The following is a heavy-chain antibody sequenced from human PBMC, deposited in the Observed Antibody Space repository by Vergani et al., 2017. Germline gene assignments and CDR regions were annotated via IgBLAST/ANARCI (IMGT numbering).Heavy chain of an antibody. D-gene: IGHD2-2*01. Sequence: EVQLVESGGGLVQPGGSLRLSCAASGFTFSSYWMHWVRQAPGKGLVWVSRINSDGSSTSYADSVKGRFTISRDNAKNTLYLQMNSLRAEDTAVYYCARSIWDXVVVPGADNWYFDLWGRGTLVTVSS. CDR1: GFTFSSYW. J-gene: IGHJ2*01. V-gene: IGHV3-74*01. CDR3: ARSIWDXVVVPGADNWYFDL. CDR2: INSDGSST.